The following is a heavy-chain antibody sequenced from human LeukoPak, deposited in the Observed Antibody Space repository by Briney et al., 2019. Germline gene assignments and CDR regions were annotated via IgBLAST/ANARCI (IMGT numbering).Heavy chain of an antibody. CDR1: GFTVSNNY. CDR3: AKVPAQQLASFFDY. D-gene: IGHD6-13*01. CDR2: ISGSGGST. J-gene: IGHJ4*02. V-gene: IGHV3-23*01. Sequence: PGGSLRLSCAASGFTVSNNYMTWVRQAPGKGLEWVSAISGSGGSTYYADSVKGRFTISRDNSKNTLYLQMNSLRAEDTAVYYCAKVPAQQLASFFDYWGQGTLVTVSS.